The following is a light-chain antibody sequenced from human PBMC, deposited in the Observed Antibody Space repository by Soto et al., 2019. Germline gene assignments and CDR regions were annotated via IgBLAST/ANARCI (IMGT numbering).Light chain of an antibody. CDR1: QSVSSN. Sequence: EIVLTQSPATLSSFPGDRVTLSCRASQSVSSNLAWYQQKPGQAPRLLIYDASTRATGIPARFSGSGSGTESTLTISSLQSEDFAVYYCQQYNNWPRTFGQGTKVDIK. CDR3: QQYNNWPRT. J-gene: IGKJ1*01. V-gene: IGKV3-15*01. CDR2: DAS.